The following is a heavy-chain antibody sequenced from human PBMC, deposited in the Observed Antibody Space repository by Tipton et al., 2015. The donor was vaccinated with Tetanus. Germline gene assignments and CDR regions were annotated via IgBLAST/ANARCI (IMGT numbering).Heavy chain of an antibody. V-gene: IGHV1-18*01. J-gene: IGHJ4*02. CDR3: ARDRHSYESSGYYLFDN. Sequence: QSGAEVKMPGDSVKVSCKASFGSTFNSFIITWVRQAPGQGLEWMGWIRAHNGDTKYAQKFQGRVTLTTDTSTMTAYMEVRSLRSDDTAVYYCARDRHSYESSGYYLFDNWGQGTLVTVSA. CDR2: IRAHNGDT. D-gene: IGHD3-22*01. CDR1: FGSTFNSFI.